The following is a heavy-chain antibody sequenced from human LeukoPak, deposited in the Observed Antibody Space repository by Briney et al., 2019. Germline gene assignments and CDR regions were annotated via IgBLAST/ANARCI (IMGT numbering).Heavy chain of an antibody. V-gene: IGHV4-39*01. Sequence: SETLSLTCTVSGGSISSSSYYWGWIRQPPGKGLEWIGSIYYSGSTYYNPSLKSRVTISVDTSKNQFSLKLSSVTAADTAVYYCARLSPCGSGSYCLGYFDYWGQGTLVTVSS. CDR3: ARLSPCGSGSYCLGYFDY. D-gene: IGHD3-10*01. CDR2: IYYSGST. J-gene: IGHJ4*02. CDR1: GGSISSSSYY.